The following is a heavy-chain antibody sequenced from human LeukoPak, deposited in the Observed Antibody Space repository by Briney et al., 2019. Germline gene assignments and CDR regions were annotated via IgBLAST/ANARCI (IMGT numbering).Heavy chain of an antibody. CDR2: IYHSGST. V-gene: IGHV4-38-2*01. CDR1: GYSISSGYY. J-gene: IGHJ4*02. Sequence: PSETLSLTCAVSGYSISSGYYWGWIRPPPGKGLEWIGSIYHSGSTYYNPSLKSRVTISVDTSKNQFSLKLSSMTAADTAVYYCARRELLWFGELIDYWGQGTLVTVSS. CDR3: ARRELLWFGELIDY. D-gene: IGHD3-10*01.